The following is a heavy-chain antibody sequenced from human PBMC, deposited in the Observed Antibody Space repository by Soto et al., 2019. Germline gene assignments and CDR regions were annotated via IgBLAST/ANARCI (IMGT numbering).Heavy chain of an antibody. CDR3: ARESHDSLTGPPWVWYVEI. V-gene: IGHV4-34*01. CDR1: GGSFSGYY. CDR2: INDRGSI. D-gene: IGHD3-9*01. Sequence: QVQLQQWGAGPLRPLETLSLTCGVSGGSFSGYYWAWIRQSPGKGLEWLGEINDRGSINYNPPLKSRVSTSVDTSTDHSSLNLRSVTAADPAGYFCARESHDSLTGPPWVWYVEIWGRGTLVTVSS. J-gene: IGHJ2*01.